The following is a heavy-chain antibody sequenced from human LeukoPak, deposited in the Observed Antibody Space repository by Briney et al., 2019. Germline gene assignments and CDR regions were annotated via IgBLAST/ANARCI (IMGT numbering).Heavy chain of an antibody. Sequence: GGSLRLSCAASGFTFSSYAMSWVRQAPGKGLEWVSAISGSGGSTYYADSVKGWFTISRDNSKNTLYLQMNSLRAEDTAVYYCAKASNYGSGSYYPRGVDYWGQGTLVTVSS. CDR3: AKASNYGSGSYYPRGVDY. CDR2: ISGSGGST. D-gene: IGHD3-10*01. CDR1: GFTFSSYA. J-gene: IGHJ4*02. V-gene: IGHV3-23*01.